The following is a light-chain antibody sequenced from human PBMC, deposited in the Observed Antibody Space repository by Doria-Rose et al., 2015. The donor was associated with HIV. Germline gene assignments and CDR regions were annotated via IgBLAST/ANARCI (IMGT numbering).Light chain of an antibody. CDR2: DGS. CDR1: QSFSSTY. V-gene: IGKV3-20*01. J-gene: IGKJ1*01. Sequence: TQSPGTLSLSPGERATLSCRASQSFSSTYLAWYQQKPGQAPSLLIYDGSTRATGIPDRFSVSGSGTDFTLTINRLEPEDFALYYRHQYGTSWTFGLGTKVEI. CDR3: HQYGTSWT.